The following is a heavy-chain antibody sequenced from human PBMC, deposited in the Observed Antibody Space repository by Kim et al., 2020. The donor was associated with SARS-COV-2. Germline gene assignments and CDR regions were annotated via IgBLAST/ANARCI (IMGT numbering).Heavy chain of an antibody. CDR1: GFTFSSYA. CDR2: ISCSGGST. CDR3: AKSGLLWFGELFNFDY. Sequence: GGSLRLSCAASGFTFSSYAMSWVRQAPGKGLEWVSAISCSGGSTYYADSVKGRFTISRDNSKNTLYLQMNSLRAEDTAVYYCAKSGLLWFGELFNFDYWGQGTLVTVSS. V-gene: IGHV3-23*01. D-gene: IGHD3-10*01. J-gene: IGHJ4*02.